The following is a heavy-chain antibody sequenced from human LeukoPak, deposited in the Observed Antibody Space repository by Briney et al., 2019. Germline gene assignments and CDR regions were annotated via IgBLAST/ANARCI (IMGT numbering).Heavy chain of an antibody. J-gene: IGHJ4*02. CDR3: ASQLLSGGFDY. D-gene: IGHD2-2*01. V-gene: IGHV3-23*01. CDR1: GFTFNNYA. Sequence: PGGSLRLSCAASGFTFNNYAIYWVRQAPGKGLEWVSGISGSGGITYFADSVRGRFTISRDNSKNTVYLQMNSLRAEDTAVYYCASQLLSGGFDYWGQGTLVTVSS. CDR2: ISGSGGIT.